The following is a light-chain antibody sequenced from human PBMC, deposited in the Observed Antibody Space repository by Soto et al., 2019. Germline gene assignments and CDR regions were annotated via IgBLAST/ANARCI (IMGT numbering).Light chain of an antibody. CDR3: SSYTISATVI. CDR1: TSDVGASNY. J-gene: IGLJ2*01. Sequence: QPALTQPASVSGSPGQSITISCTGTTSDVGASNYVSWYQHHPGKAPKLIIYEVSNRPSGVSNRFSGSKSGNTASLTISGLQAEDEADYYCSSYTISATVILGGGTKVTVL. V-gene: IGLV2-14*01. CDR2: EVS.